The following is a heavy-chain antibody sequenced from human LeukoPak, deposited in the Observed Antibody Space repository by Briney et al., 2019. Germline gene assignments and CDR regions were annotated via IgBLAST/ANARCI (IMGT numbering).Heavy chain of an antibody. CDR2: IYYSGTT. V-gene: IGHV4-31*03. D-gene: IGHD2-2*02. J-gene: IGHJ4*02. CDR1: GGSISSGGYY. Sequence: PSETLSLTCTVSGGSISSGGYYWSWIRQHPGKGLEWIGYIYYSGTTYYNPSLKSRVTISVDTSKNQFSLKLSSVTAADTAVYYCARGLVQRYCSSTSCYIFDYWGQGTLVTVSS. CDR3: ARGLVQRYCSSTSCYIFDY.